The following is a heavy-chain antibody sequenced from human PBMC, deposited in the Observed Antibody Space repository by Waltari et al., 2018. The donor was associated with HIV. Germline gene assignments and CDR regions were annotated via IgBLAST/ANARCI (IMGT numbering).Heavy chain of an antibody. J-gene: IGHJ4*02. CDR3: VGGGGWLIDY. Sequence: EVQLAESGGGVVQPGGSLRVACTASLSSFLTDWMQWIRQAPGKGLLWVSYINGDGNDIDYADSVKGRFAISRDNAKKTLYLEMNSLRAEDTAVYYCVGGGGWLIDYWGQGTLVTVSS. CDR2: INGDGNDI. V-gene: IGHV3-74*01. D-gene: IGHD6-19*01. CDR1: LSSFLTDW.